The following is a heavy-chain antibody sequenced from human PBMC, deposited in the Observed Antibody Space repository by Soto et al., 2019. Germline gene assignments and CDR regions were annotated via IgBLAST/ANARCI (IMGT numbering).Heavy chain of an antibody. J-gene: IGHJ4*02. CDR3: ARSTHQYDSSGYYCDY. CDR2: IDWDDDK. CDR1: GFSLSTSGMC. Sequence: SGPTLVNPTQTLTLTCTFSGFSLSTSGMCVSWIRQPPGKALEWLALIDWDDDKYYSTSLKTRLTIPKDTSKNQVVLTMTNMDPVDTATYYCARSTHQYDSSGYYCDYWGQGALVTVSS. D-gene: IGHD3-22*01. V-gene: IGHV2-70*01.